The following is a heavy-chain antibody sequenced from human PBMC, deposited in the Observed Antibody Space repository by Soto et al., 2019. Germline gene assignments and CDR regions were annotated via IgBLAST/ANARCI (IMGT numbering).Heavy chain of an antibody. Sequence: SETLSLTCTVSGSSASSGSYYWSWIRQPPGKGLEWIGYIYYSGSTNYNPPLKSRVTISIDTSKNQFSLKLDSVTAADTAVYYCARVEEFDPWGQGTLVTVSS. CDR3: ARVEEFDP. CDR2: IYYSGST. J-gene: IGHJ5*02. CDR1: GSSASSGSYY. V-gene: IGHV4-61*01.